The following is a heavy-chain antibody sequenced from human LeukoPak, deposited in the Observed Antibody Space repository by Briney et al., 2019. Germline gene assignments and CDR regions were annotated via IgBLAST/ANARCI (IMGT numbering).Heavy chain of an antibody. CDR1: GFTFSSYA. Sequence: PGRSLRLSCAASGFTFSSYAMHWVRQAPGKGLEWVAVISYDGSNKYYADSVKGRFTISRDNSKNTLYLQMNSLRVEDTAVYYCARDLSFDYWGQGTLVTVSS. V-gene: IGHV3-30*04. CDR2: ISYDGSNK. CDR3: ARDLSFDY. D-gene: IGHD3-16*01. J-gene: IGHJ4*02.